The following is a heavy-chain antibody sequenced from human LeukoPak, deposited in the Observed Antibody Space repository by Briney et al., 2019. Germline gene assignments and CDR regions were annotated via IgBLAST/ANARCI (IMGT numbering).Heavy chain of an antibody. J-gene: IGHJ3*02. CDR2: IYTSGST. Sequence: SETLSLTCTVSGGSISSYYWSWIRQPPGKGLEWIGYIYTSGSTNYNPSLKSRVTISVDTSKNQFSLKLSSVTAADTAVYYCARRRRSGYYAFDIWGQGTMVTVSS. V-gene: IGHV4-4*09. CDR1: GGSISSYY. CDR3: ARRRRSGYYAFDI. D-gene: IGHD3-3*01.